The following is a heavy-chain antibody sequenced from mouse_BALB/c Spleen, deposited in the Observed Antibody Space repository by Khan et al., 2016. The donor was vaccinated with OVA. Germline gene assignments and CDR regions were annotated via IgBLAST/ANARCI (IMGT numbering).Heavy chain of an antibody. V-gene: IGHV2-2*02. Sequence: QVQLKQSGPGLVQPSQSLSITCTVSGFSLTNYSVHWVRQSPGKGLEWLGVIWSDGSTDYNAAFISRLTIRKDNSRSQVFFKMNSLQPNDTAIYYCARRGYDYGRGALFAYWGQGILVTVSA. CDR2: IWSDGST. J-gene: IGHJ3*01. D-gene: IGHD2-4*01. CDR1: GFSLTNYS. CDR3: ARRGYDYGRGALFAY.